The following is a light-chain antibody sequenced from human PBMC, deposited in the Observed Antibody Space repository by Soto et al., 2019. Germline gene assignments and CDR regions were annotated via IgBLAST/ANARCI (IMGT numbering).Light chain of an antibody. CDR1: SSDIGTYKY. V-gene: IGLV2-14*01. J-gene: IGLJ2*01. Sequence: QSALTQPASVSGSPGQSITISCTGTSSDIGTYKYLSWFQHHPGKAPKLIIVEVSNRLSGISDRFSRFKSANTAYLTISGVQHEDEADYHWSSYTTIKTVVFGGGTKLTVL. CDR2: EVS. CDR3: SSYTTIKTVV.